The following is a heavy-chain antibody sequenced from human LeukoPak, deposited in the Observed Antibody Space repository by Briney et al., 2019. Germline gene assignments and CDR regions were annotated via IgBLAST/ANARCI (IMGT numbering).Heavy chain of an antibody. J-gene: IGHJ4*02. CDR2: ISYDGSNK. D-gene: IGHD6-19*01. Sequence: GGSLRLSCAASGFTFSSYGMHWVRQAPGKGLEWVAVISYDGSNKYYADSVKGRFTISRDNAKNSLYLQMNSLRAEDTALYYCAKGGPNYSSGWYSNSEIDYWGQGTLVTVSS. CDR3: AKGGPNYSSGWYSNSEIDY. V-gene: IGHV3-30*18. CDR1: GFTFSSYG.